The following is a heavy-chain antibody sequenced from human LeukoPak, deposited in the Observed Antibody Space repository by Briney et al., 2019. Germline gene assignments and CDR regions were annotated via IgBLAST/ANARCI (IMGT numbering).Heavy chain of an antibody. CDR3: ATANRYSSSWYAGGDY. V-gene: IGHV3-30*03. Sequence: PGGSLRLSCGACVFTFSSYGMHWGRESPGEGRECGADISCEGGNKYYEDSEKGRFTISRANSKNTLYLQMNSLRPEDTAVYSCATANRYSSSWYAGGDYWGQGTLVTVSS. CDR1: VFTFSSYG. D-gene: IGHD6-13*01. CDR2: ISCEGGNK. J-gene: IGHJ4*02.